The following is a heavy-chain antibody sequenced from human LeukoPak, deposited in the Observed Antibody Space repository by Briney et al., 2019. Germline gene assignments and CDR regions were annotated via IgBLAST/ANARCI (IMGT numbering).Heavy chain of an antibody. J-gene: IGHJ3*02. CDR3: ARVLARYYYDSSGYYSDAFDI. V-gene: IGHV3-7*01. CDR2: IKQDGSEK. Sequence: LSGGSLRLSCAASGFIFKDFWMIWVRQAPGKGLEWVANIKQDGSEKYYVDSVKGRFTISRDNSKNTLYLQMNSLRAEDTAVYYCARVLARYYYDSSGYYSDAFDIWGQGTMVTVSS. D-gene: IGHD3-22*01. CDR1: GFIFKDFW.